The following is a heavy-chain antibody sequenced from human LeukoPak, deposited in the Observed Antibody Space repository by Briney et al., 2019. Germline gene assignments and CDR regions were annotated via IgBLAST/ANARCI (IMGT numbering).Heavy chain of an antibody. CDR3: ARVDPRGAMALYFDY. CDR2: IYNSGST. Sequence: SETLSLTCTVSGDSISSHYWSWIRQPPGKGLEYIGYIYNSGSTNYNPSLKGRITISADTSKNQFSLKLSSVTAADTAVYHCARVDPRGAMALYFDYWGQGTLVTVSS. D-gene: IGHD3-16*01. CDR1: GDSISSHY. J-gene: IGHJ4*02. V-gene: IGHV4-59*11.